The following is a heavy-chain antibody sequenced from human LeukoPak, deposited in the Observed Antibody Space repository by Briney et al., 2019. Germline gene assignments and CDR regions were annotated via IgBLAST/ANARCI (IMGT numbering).Heavy chain of an antibody. Sequence: PGGSLRLSCAAYKLTLSDNWMSWVRQAPGKGPEWVANINKDGSEEHYVDSVKGRFTVSRDNAKNSLFLQMNSLRVEDTAVYYCATYDNWVAGDVWGQGTSVSVSS. D-gene: IGHD1-1*01. CDR1: KLTLSDNW. J-gene: IGHJ6*02. CDR2: INKDGSEE. V-gene: IGHV3-7*01. CDR3: ATYDNWVAGDV.